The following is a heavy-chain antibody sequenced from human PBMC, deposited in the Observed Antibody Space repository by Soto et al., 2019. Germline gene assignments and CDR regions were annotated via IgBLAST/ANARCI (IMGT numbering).Heavy chain of an antibody. CDR3: ARQGFGQLHGLVDV. D-gene: IGHD3-10*01. CDR1: GGSITSHY. V-gene: IGHV4-59*08. J-gene: IGHJ6*02. CDR2: INHSGLT. Sequence: SETLSLTCSVSGGSITSHYCSWFRQPPGKGLEWIGYINHSGLTSYNPSLKSRVTMSVDTSKNQFSLKVNSVTAADTALYHCARQGFGQLHGLVDVWGPGTTVTVSS.